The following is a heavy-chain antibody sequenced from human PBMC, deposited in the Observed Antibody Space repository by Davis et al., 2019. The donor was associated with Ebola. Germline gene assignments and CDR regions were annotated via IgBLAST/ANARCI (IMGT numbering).Heavy chain of an antibody. Sequence: PGGSLRLSCAASGFTVSSNYMSWVRQAPGKGLEWVSVIYSGGSTYYADSVKGRFTISRHNSKNTLYLQMNSLRAEDTAVYYCAREGYYDSSGYRRLGAFDYWGQGTLVTVSS. CDR2: IYSGGST. CDR3: AREGYYDSSGYRRLGAFDY. V-gene: IGHV3-53*04. CDR1: GFTVSSNY. D-gene: IGHD3-22*01. J-gene: IGHJ4*02.